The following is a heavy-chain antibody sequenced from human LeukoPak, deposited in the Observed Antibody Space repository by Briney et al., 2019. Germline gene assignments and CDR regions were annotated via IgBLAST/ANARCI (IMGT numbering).Heavy chain of an antibody. V-gene: IGHV3-30*18. J-gene: IGHJ4*02. CDR1: GFTFSSYG. D-gene: IGHD1-26*01. Sequence: GGSLRLSCAAYGFTFSSYGMHWVRQAPGKGLEWVAVISYDGSNKYCADSVKGRFTISRDNSKNTLYLQMNSLRAEDTAVYYCAKLVGATTSHRDYWGQGTLVTVSS. CDR3: AKLVGATTSHRDY. CDR2: ISYDGSNK.